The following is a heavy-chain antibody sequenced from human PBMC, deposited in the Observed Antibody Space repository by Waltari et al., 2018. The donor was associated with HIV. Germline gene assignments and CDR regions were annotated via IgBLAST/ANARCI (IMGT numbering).Heavy chain of an antibody. CDR2: IIPIFGTA. Sequence: QVQLVQSGAEVKKPGSSVKVSCKASGGTFSSYAISWVRQAPGQGLEWMGGIIPIFGTANYAQKFQGRVTITADESTSTAYMELSSLRSEDTAVYYCARANYYDSSGYYYYWYFDLWGRGTLVTVSS. CDR1: GGTFSSYA. V-gene: IGHV1-69*01. CDR3: ARANYYDSSGYYYYWYFDL. J-gene: IGHJ2*01. D-gene: IGHD3-22*01.